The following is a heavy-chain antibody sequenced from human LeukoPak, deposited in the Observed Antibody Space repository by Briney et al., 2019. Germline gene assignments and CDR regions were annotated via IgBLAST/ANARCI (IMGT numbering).Heavy chain of an antibody. Sequence: PSETLSLTCAVYGGSFSGYYWSWIRQPPGKGPEWIGEINHSGSTNYNPSLKSRVTISVDTSKNQFSLKLSSVTAADTAVYYCARRADWGYNYYYYYYMDVWGKGTTVTVSS. D-gene: IGHD7-27*01. V-gene: IGHV4-34*01. J-gene: IGHJ6*03. CDR1: GGSFSGYY. CDR3: ARRADWGYNYYYYYYMDV. CDR2: INHSGST.